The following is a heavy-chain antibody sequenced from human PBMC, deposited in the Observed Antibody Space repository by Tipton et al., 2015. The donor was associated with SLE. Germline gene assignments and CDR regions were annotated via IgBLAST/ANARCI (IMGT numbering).Heavy chain of an antibody. CDR3: ARGYSSSWYAFDI. CDR1: GGSFSVYH. V-gene: IGHV4-34*01. J-gene: IGHJ3*02. CDR2: ISHSGRT. Sequence: TLSLICTLSGGSFSVYHWSWIRQPPGEGLEWIGEISHSGRTNYSPSLKSRVSISVDTSKNQFSLKLRSVTAADTAVYYCARGYSSSWYAFDIWGQGTMVTVSS. D-gene: IGHD6-13*01.